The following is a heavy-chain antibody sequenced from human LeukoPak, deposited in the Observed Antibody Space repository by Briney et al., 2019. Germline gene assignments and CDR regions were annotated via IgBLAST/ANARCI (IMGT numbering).Heavy chain of an antibody. V-gene: IGHV1-18*01. CDR2: ISAYNGNT. CDR1: GYTFTSYG. D-gene: IGHD3-9*01. J-gene: IGHJ3*02. Sequence: ASVKVSCKASGYTFTSYGISWVRQAPGQGLEWMGWISAYNGNTNYAQKLQGRVTMTTDTSTSTAYLELRSLRSDDTAVYYCARGLLLNYDILTVHWGDDAFDIWGQGTMVTVSS. CDR3: ARGLLLNYDILTVHWGDDAFDI.